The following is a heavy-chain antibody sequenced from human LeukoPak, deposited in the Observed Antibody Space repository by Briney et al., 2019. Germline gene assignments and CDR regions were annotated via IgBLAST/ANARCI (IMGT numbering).Heavy chain of an antibody. J-gene: IGHJ4*02. V-gene: IGHV4-61*02. Sequence: SQTLSLTCTVSGGSISSGSYYWSWIRQPAGKGLEWIGRIYTSGSTNYNPSLKSRVTISVDTSKNQFSLKLSSVTAADTAVYYCARGGKGPYFDYWGQGTLVTVSS. D-gene: IGHD4-23*01. CDR3: ARGGKGPYFDY. CDR2: IYTSGST. CDR1: GGSISSGSYY.